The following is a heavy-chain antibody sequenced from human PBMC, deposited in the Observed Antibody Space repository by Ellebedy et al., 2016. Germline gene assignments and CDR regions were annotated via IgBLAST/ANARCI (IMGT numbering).Heavy chain of an antibody. CDR3: ARDHGWTQLWLWTGFDD. J-gene: IGHJ4*02. V-gene: IGHV3-30*03. CDR2: ISYDGSST. D-gene: IGHD5-18*01. CDR1: GFSFTSYR. Sequence: GGSLRLSCAASGFSFTSYRMHWVRQAPGKGLEWVAIISYDGSSTFYADSVKGRFTISRDNSKNTLYLQMNSLRAEDSAVYYCARDHGWTQLWLWTGFDDWGQGTLVTVSS.